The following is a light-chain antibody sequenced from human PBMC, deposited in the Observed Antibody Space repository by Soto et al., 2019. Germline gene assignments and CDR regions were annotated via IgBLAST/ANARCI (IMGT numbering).Light chain of an antibody. J-gene: IGKJ4*01. CDR3: QQYNSVSLLT. CDR1: QDISSY. CDR2: AAS. V-gene: IGKV1-9*01. Sequence: IQVTQSPSSLSASVGDRFTITCRASQDISSYLAWYQQKPGKAPTLLIYAASTLQSGVPSRFSGSGFGTDFTLTISSLQPDDFATYYCQQYNSVSLLTFGGGTKVDIK.